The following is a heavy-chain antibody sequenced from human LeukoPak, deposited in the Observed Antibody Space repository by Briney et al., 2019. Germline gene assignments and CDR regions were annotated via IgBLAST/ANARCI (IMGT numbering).Heavy chain of an antibody. D-gene: IGHD3-10*01. V-gene: IGHV1-46*01. CDR3: ARGLGESYTYSPALDAFDI. Sequence: ASVKVSCKASGYTFTSYHMHWVRQAPGQGLEWMGIINPSGGSTSYAQKLQGRVTMTRDMSTSTAYMELRSLRSDDTAVYYCARGLGESYTYSPALDAFDIWGQGTMVTVSS. CDR2: INPSGGST. J-gene: IGHJ3*02. CDR1: GYTFTSYH.